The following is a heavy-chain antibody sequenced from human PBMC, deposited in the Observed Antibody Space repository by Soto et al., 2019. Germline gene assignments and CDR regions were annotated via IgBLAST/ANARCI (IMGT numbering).Heavy chain of an antibody. J-gene: IGHJ6*02. CDR3: ARDLTSRATENYYYGMDV. CDR2: INPNSGGT. D-gene: IGHD1-26*01. Sequence: ASVKVSCKASGYTFTGYYMHCVRQAPGQGLEWMGWINPNSGGTNYAQKFQGWVTMTRDTSISTAYMELSRLRSDDTAVYYCARDLTSRATENYYYGMDVWGQGTTVTVSS. V-gene: IGHV1-2*04. CDR1: GYTFTGYY.